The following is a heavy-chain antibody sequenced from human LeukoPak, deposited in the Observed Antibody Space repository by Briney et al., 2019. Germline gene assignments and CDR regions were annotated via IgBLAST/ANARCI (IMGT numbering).Heavy chain of an antibody. D-gene: IGHD1-26*01. V-gene: IGHV4-34*01. Sequence: SETLSLTCAVYGGSFSGYYWSWIRQPPGKGLEWIGEINHSGSTNYNPSLKSRLTISVDTSKNQFSLKLSSVTAADTAVYYCASVPHSGSSQYYFDYWGQGTLVTVSS. CDR2: INHSGST. J-gene: IGHJ4*02. CDR1: GGSFSGYY. CDR3: ASVPHSGSSQYYFDY.